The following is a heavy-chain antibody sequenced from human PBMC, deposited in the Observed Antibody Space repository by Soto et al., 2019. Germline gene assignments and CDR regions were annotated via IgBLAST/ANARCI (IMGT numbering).Heavy chain of an antibody. Sequence: QVQLVQSGAEVKKPGSSVKVSCKASGGTFSSYTISWVRQAPGQGLEWMGRIIPILSIANYAQKFQGRVTITXXKSTSTAYMELSSLRSEDTAVYYCASMDVGATTDYYYGLDVWGQGTTVTVSS. CDR1: GGTFSSYT. V-gene: IGHV1-69*02. J-gene: IGHJ6*02. D-gene: IGHD1-26*01. CDR2: IIPILSIA. CDR3: ASMDVGATTDYYYGLDV.